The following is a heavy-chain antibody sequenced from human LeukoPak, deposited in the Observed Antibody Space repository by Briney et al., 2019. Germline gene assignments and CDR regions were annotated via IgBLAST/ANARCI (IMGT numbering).Heavy chain of an antibody. D-gene: IGHD3-22*01. V-gene: IGHV3-74*01. CDR1: GFALSTYW. J-gene: IGHJ4*02. Sequence: GGSLRLSCAASGFALSTYWVHWVRQAPGKGLVWVSLINSGGTNALYADSVKGRFTISRDTAKNTLYLEMNRLRADDTAVYYCARDMHYHDSSGFYDYWGQGTLVTVSS. CDR3: ARDMHYHDSSGFYDY. CDR2: INSGGTNA.